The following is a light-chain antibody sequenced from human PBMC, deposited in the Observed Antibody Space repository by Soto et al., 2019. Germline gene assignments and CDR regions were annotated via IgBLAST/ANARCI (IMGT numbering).Light chain of an antibody. Sequence: EMVLTQSPGTLSLSPGERATLSCRASQSVSSSYLAWYQQKPGQAPRLLMYGASSRATGIPDRFSGSGSGTDFTLTISRLEPEDFAVYYCQHYGGSPYTFGQGTKLEIK. J-gene: IGKJ2*01. CDR1: QSVSSSY. CDR2: GAS. CDR3: QHYGGSPYT. V-gene: IGKV3-20*01.